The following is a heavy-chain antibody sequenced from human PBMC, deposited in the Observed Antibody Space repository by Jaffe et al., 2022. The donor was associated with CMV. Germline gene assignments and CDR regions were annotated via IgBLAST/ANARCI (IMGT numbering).Heavy chain of an antibody. Sequence: QVQLQESGPGLAKSSETLSLTCSVSGASVTTRNYFWGWIRQPPGRGLEWIANIYYGGTTQYNPSLKSRVTISMDTSKNQFSLILSSVTAADTALYYCARVTSAWYFDYWGQGALVTVSS. CDR2: IYYGGTT. CDR1: GASVTTRNYF. J-gene: IGHJ4*02. CDR3: ARVTSAWYFDY. V-gene: IGHV4-39*01. D-gene: IGHD6-19*01.